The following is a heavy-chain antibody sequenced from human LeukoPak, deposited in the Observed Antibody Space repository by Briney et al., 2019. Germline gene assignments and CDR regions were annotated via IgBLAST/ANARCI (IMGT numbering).Heavy chain of an antibody. J-gene: IGHJ3*02. CDR2: INPSGGST. Sequence: ASVKVSCKASGYTFTSYYMHWVRQAPGQGLEWMGIINPSGGSTSYAQKFQGRVTMTEDTSTDTAYMELSSLRSEDTAVYYCATQWLVHDAFDIWGQGTTVTVSS. D-gene: IGHD6-19*01. CDR1: GYTFTSYY. V-gene: IGHV1-46*01. CDR3: ATQWLVHDAFDI.